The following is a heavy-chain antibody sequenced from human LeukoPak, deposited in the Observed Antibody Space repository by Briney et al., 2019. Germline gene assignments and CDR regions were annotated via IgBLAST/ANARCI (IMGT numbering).Heavy chain of an antibody. CDR2: ISYSGTT. Sequence: SETLSLTCTVSGGSISRYYWSWMRQPPGKGLEWIGYISYSGTTNYNPSLQSRATISVDTSKNQFSLKLTSVTAADTAVYYCGRSEPHGSTWHTDYWGQGTLVTVSS. CDR1: GGSISRYY. CDR3: GRSEPHGSTWHTDY. J-gene: IGHJ4*02. V-gene: IGHV4-59*08. D-gene: IGHD1-14*01.